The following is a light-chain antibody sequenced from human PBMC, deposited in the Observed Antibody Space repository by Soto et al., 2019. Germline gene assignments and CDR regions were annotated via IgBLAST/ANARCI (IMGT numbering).Light chain of an antibody. CDR2: TAS. J-gene: IGKJ5*01. CDR1: QGIRND. Sequence: IQMTQSPSSLSATVGDRVTITCRASQGIRNDLGWDQQKPGKAPNLLIYTASYLQGGVPSRFSGSGSGTDFTLTISSLQPEDFATYYCQQTYRIPITFGQGTRLEI. CDR3: QQTYRIPIT. V-gene: IGKV1-39*01.